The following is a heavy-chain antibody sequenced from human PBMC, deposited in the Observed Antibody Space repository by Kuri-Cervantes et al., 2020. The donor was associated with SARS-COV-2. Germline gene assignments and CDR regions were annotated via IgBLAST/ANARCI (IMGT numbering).Heavy chain of an antibody. V-gene: IGHV4-59*01. D-gene: IGHD3-22*01. CDR1: GGSFSGYY. CDR2: IYYSGST. CDR3: ATTSYDSSGYYYRYYGMDV. J-gene: IGHJ6*02. Sequence: SETLSLTCAVYGGSFSGYYWSWIRQPPGKGLEWIGYIYYSGSTNYNPSLKSRVTISVDTSKNQFSLKLSSVTAADTAVYYCATTSYDSSGYYYRYYGMDVWGQGTLVTVSS.